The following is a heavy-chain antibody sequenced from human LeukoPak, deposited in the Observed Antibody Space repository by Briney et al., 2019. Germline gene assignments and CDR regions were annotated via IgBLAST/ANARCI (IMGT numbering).Heavy chain of an antibody. D-gene: IGHD5-18*01. J-gene: IGHJ5*02. Sequence: ASVKVSCKASGYTFPSHGNSWVRQAPGQGLEWMGCNSAYKGNTNYAQELQGRVTMTTDTSTSTAYMGLGSLRSDDPAVYYCARGVDTAMVSWFEPWGQGNLVTVSS. CDR1: GYTFPSHG. CDR2: NSAYKGNT. V-gene: IGHV1-18*01. CDR3: ARGVDTAMVSWFEP.